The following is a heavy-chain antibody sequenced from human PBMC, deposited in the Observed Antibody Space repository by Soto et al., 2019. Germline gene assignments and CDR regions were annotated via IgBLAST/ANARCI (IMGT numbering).Heavy chain of an antibody. V-gene: IGHV3-30-3*01. CDR1: GFTFSRYA. CDR3: ARPGDSSSWYFLFYYGMDV. CDR2: ISYDGSNK. Sequence: PGGSLRLSCAASGFTFSRYAMHWVRQAPGKGLEWVAVISYDGSNKYYADSVKGRFTISRDNSKNTLYLQMNSLRAEDTAVYYCARPGDSSSWYFLFYYGMDVWGQGTTVTVSS. D-gene: IGHD6-13*01. J-gene: IGHJ6*02.